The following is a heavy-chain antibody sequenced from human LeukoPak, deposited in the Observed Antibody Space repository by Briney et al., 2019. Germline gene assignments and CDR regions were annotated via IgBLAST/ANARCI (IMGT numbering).Heavy chain of an antibody. D-gene: IGHD6-19*01. J-gene: IGHJ4*02. CDR3: ARGIAVAGNFDY. CDR2: IDWDDDK. CDR1: GFSLSTSGMR. V-gene: IGHV2-70*04. Sequence: SGPTLVNPTQTLTLIYTFSGFSLSTSGMRVSWIRQPPGKALEWLARIDWDDDKFYSTPLKTRLTISKDTSKNQVVLTMTNMDPVDTATYYCARGIAVAGNFDYWGQGTLVTVSS.